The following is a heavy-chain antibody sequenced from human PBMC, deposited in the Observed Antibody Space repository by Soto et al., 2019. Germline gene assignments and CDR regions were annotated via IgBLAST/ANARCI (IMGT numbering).Heavy chain of an antibody. J-gene: IGHJ4*02. CDR3: ARNYYDSSGYYSPFDY. D-gene: IGHD3-22*01. CDR2: IWYDGSNK. CDR1: GFTFSSYG. V-gene: IGHV3-33*08. Sequence: GGSLRLSCAASGFTFSSYGMHWVRQAPGKGLEWVAVIWYDGSNKYYADSVKGRFTMSRDNSKNTLYLQMNSLRAEDTAVYYCARNYYDSSGYYSPFDYWGQGTLVTVSS.